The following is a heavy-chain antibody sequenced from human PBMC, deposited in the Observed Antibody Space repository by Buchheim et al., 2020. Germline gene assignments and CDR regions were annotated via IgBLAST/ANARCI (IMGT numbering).Heavy chain of an antibody. J-gene: IGHJ4*02. V-gene: IGHV3-30*04. CDR2: ISYDGSNK. D-gene: IGHD6-19*01. Sequence: QVQLVESGGGVVQPGRSLRLSCAASGFTFSSYAMHWVHQAPGKGLEWVAVISYDGSNKYYADSVKGRFTISRDNSKNTLYLQMNSLRAEDTAVYYCARDGRYSSGWYPSGYFDYWGQGTL. CDR1: GFTFSSYA. CDR3: ARDGRYSSGWYPSGYFDY.